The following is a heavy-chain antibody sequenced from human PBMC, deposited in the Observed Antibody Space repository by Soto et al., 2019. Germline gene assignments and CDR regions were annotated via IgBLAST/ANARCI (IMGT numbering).Heavy chain of an antibody. Sequence: QVQLHQWGAGLVRPSETLALTCAVNGGSFSTNHWNWIRPSPGKGLEWIGEISPDGATNFNPTLKSRLSMSVETSKRQFSLHLTSVTAADTAVYFCARGLAAQSFYFDFWGQGTLVTVSS. V-gene: IGHV4-34*01. CDR1: GGSFSTNH. CDR3: ARGLAAQSFYFDF. D-gene: IGHD3-16*02. J-gene: IGHJ4*02. CDR2: ISPDGAT.